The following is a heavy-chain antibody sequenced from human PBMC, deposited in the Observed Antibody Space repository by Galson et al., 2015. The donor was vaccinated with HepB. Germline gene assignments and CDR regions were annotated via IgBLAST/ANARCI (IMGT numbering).Heavy chain of an antibody. D-gene: IGHD6-19*01. CDR2: INHSGST. Sequence: TLSLTCAVYGGSFSGYYWSWIRQPPGKGLEWIGEINHSGSTNYNPSLKSRVTISVDTSKNQFSLKLSSVTAADTAVYYCAGGYSSGAGDYWGQGTLVTVSS. J-gene: IGHJ4*02. CDR1: GGSFSGYY. CDR3: AGGYSSGAGDY. V-gene: IGHV4-34*01.